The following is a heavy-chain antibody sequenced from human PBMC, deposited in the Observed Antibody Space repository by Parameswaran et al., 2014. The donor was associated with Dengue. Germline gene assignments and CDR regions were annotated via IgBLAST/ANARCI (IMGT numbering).Heavy chain of an antibody. CDR3: ARDPGIPYYFDY. J-gene: IGHJ4*02. D-gene: IGHD2-2*01. CDR2: INPNSGGT. V-gene: IGHV1-2*04. Sequence: WVRQAPGQGLEWMGWINPNSGGTNYAQKFQGWVTMTRDTSISTAYMELSRLRSDDTAVYYCARDPGIPYYFDYWGQGTLVTVSS.